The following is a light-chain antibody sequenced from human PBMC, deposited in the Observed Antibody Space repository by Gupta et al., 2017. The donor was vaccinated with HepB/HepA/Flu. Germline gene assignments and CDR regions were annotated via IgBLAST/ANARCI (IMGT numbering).Light chain of an antibody. CDR2: KAS. J-gene: IGKJ4*01. Sequence: DTQMTQSPSTLSASIGDRVTITCRASQSINSWLAWYQQKPGKAPKFLINKASTLESGVPSRFSGSRSGTEFTLTISSLQPEDFATYYCQHDDNSPITFGGGTKVDIK. V-gene: IGKV1-5*03. CDR1: QSINSW. CDR3: QHDDNSPIT.